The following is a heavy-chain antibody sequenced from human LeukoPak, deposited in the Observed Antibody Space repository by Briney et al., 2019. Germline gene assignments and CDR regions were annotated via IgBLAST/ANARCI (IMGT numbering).Heavy chain of an antibody. J-gene: IGHJ4*02. CDR2: ISGSGGST. Sequence: GGSLRLSCAASGFTFSNYAMSWVRQAPGKGLEWVSGISGSGGSTYYADSVKGRFTISRDNSKNTLYLQMNSLRAEDTAVYYCAKSFPAAGTFGDYWGQGTLVTVSS. D-gene: IGHD6-13*01. CDR1: GFTFSNYA. CDR3: AKSFPAAGTFGDY. V-gene: IGHV3-23*01.